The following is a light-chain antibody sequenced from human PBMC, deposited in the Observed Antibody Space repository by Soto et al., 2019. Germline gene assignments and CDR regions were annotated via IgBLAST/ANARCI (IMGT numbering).Light chain of an antibody. CDR3: QQYNHWPLT. Sequence: PGERATLSCKASQSVSNNLVWYQYKPGQAPRVLIYGASTRATGLPARFSGSGSETEFTLTISSLESEDFAFYYCQQYNHWPLTFGGGTKVEIK. CDR1: QSVSNN. CDR2: GAS. J-gene: IGKJ4*01. V-gene: IGKV3-15*01.